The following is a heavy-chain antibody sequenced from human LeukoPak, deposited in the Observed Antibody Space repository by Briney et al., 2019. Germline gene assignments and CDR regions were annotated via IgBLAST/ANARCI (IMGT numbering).Heavy chain of an antibody. CDR2: ISWNSGSI. CDR3: AKDIYSSSSAPDY. CDR1: GFTFDDYA. Sequence: PGGSLRLSCAASGFTFDDYAMHWVRQAPGKGLEWVSGISWNSGSIGYADSVKGRFTISRDNAKNSLYLQMNSLRAEDMALYYCAKDIYSSSSAPDYWGQGTLVTVSS. V-gene: IGHV3-9*03. J-gene: IGHJ4*02. D-gene: IGHD6-6*01.